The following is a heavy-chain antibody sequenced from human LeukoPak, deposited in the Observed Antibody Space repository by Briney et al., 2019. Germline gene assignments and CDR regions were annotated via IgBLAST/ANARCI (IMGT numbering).Heavy chain of an antibody. CDR2: IISKTDGGAT. Sequence: GGSLRLSCEGSEFSFSAHSMNWVRQAPGKGLEWVGRIISKTDGGATDYAAPVKGRFTISRDDSKNTLFLQMNSLKIEDTAVYYCTSTLSVIARGYWGQGTLVTVSS. D-gene: IGHD2-21*01. CDR1: EFSFSAHS. V-gene: IGHV3-15*01. CDR3: TSTLSVIARGY. J-gene: IGHJ4*02.